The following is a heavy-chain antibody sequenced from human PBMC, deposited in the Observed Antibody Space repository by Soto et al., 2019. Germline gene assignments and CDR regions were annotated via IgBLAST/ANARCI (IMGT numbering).Heavy chain of an antibody. CDR1: VGSFSGYY. D-gene: IGHD5-18*01. Sequence: SETLALTCSVYVGSFSGYYWSWIRQPPGKGLEWIGEINHSGSTNYNPSLKSRVTISVYTSKNQFSLKLSSVTAADTAVYYCARVVDPDMALDGGYYYYGMVVWGQGQTVTFS. CDR2: INHSGST. V-gene: IGHV4-34*01. J-gene: IGHJ6*02. CDR3: ARVVDPDMALDGGYYYYGMVV.